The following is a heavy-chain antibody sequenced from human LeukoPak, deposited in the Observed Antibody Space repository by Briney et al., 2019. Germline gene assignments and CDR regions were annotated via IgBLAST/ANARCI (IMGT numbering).Heavy chain of an antibody. CDR1: GFTFSSYG. V-gene: IGHV3-30*02. D-gene: IGHD4-17*01. Sequence: GGSLRLSCAASGFTFSSYGMHWVRQAPGKGLEWVAFIRYDGSNKYYADSVKGRFTISRDNSKNTLYLQMNSLRAEDTAVYYCAKDRNYGDYSYYYYYYGMDVWGQGTTVTVSS. CDR3: AKDRNYGDYSYYYYYYGMDV. J-gene: IGHJ6*02. CDR2: IRYDGSNK.